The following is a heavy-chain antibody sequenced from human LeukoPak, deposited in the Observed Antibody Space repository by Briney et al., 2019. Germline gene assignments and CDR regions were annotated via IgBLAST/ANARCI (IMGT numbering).Heavy chain of an antibody. Sequence: VASVKVSCKASGYTFTSYGISWVRQAPGQGLEWRGWISAYNVNTNYAQKLQGRGTMTTDTSTSTAYMELRSLRSDDTAVYYCAREFGRCSGGSCYYYYYMDVWGKGTTVTVSS. CDR1: GYTFTSYG. CDR2: ISAYNVNT. V-gene: IGHV1-18*01. J-gene: IGHJ6*03. D-gene: IGHD2-15*01. CDR3: AREFGRCSGGSCYYYYYMDV.